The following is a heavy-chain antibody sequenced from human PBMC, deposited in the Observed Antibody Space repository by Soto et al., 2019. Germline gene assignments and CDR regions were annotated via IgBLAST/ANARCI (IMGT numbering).Heavy chain of an antibody. Sequence: QLQLQESGSGLVKPSQTLSLTCAVSGGSISSGGYSWSWIRQPPGKGLEWIGYIYHSGSTYYNPSLHSRVTTSVDRSKNQFSLKLSSVTAADTAVYYCARAGGLGAVAADYWGQGTLVTVSS. CDR3: ARAGGLGAVAADY. J-gene: IGHJ4*02. CDR2: IYHSGST. V-gene: IGHV4-30-2*01. CDR1: GGSISSGGYS. D-gene: IGHD6-19*01.